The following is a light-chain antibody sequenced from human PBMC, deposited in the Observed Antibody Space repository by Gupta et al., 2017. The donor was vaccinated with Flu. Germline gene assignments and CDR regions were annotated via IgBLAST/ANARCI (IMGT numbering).Light chain of an antibody. J-gene: IGKJ4*01. CDR1: QSISSW. CDR3: QQYNSYSTLT. Sequence: DRVTITCRASQSISSWLAWYQQKPGKDPKLLIYKASSLESGVPSRCSGSGSGTEFTLTISSLQPDDFATYYCQQYNSYSTLTFGGGTKVEIK. V-gene: IGKV1-5*03. CDR2: KAS.